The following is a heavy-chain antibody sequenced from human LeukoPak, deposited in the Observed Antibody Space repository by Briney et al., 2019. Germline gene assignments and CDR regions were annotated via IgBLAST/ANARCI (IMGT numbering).Heavy chain of an antibody. J-gene: IGHJ4*02. CDR2: ISAYNGNT. Sequence: ASVKVSCKASGYTFTSYGISWVRQAPGQGLEWMGWISAYNGNTNYAQKLQGRVTMTTDTSTSTAYMELRSLRSDDTAVYYCARDQSGDTVGAFSDYWGQGTLVTVSS. D-gene: IGHD1-26*01. CDR1: GYTFTSYG. CDR3: ARDQSGDTVGAFSDY. V-gene: IGHV1-18*01.